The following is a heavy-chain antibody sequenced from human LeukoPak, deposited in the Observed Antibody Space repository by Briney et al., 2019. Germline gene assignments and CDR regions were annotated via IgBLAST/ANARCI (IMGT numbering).Heavy chain of an antibody. Sequence: GGSLRLSCAASGFTFSNYWMHWVRQVPGKGLVWVSRINDDGSATFYADSVKGRFTISRDNSKNTLYLQMNSLRAEDTAVYYCAKDQESIVGATPYYFDYWGQGTLVTVSS. CDR1: GFTFSNYW. CDR3: AKDQESIVGATPYYFDY. CDR2: INDDGSAT. D-gene: IGHD1-26*01. V-gene: IGHV3-74*01. J-gene: IGHJ4*02.